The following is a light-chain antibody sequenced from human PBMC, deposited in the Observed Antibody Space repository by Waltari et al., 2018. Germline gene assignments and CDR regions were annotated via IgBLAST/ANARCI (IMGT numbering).Light chain of an antibody. CDR3: MQALQSPRT. CDR2: LGS. Sequence: DIVMTQSPLSLPVTPGEPAPISCRSSQSLVHSNGYNYLDWYLQKPGQSPQLLIYLGSNRASGVPDRFSGSGSGTDFTLKISRVEAEDVGVYYCMQALQSPRTFGQGTKVEIK. V-gene: IGKV2-28*01. CDR1: QSLVHSNGYNY. J-gene: IGKJ1*01.